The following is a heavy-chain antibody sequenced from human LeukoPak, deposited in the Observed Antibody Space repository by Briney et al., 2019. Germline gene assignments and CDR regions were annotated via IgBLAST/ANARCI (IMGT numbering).Heavy chain of an antibody. CDR1: GGSFSGYY. Sequence: SETLSLTCAVYGGSFSGYYWSWIRQPPGKGLEWIGEINHSGSTNCNPSLKSRVTISVDTSKNQFSLKLSSVTAADTAVHYCARGGRGVIVRRFFLDYWGQGTLVTVSS. V-gene: IGHV4-34*01. J-gene: IGHJ4*02. D-gene: IGHD3-16*02. CDR3: ARGGRGVIVRRFFLDY. CDR2: INHSGST.